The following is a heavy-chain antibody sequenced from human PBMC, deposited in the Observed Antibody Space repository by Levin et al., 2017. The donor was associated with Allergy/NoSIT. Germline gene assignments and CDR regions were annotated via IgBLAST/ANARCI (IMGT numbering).Heavy chain of an antibody. Sequence: SETLSLTCTVSGGSISSYYWSWIRQPPGKGLEWIGYISYSGSTSKNPSLKSRLTISADTSKNQFSLKLTSVTAADTAVYYCARDWREIFDFWGQGTLVTVSS. J-gene: IGHJ3*01. CDR2: ISYSGST. CDR3: ARDWREIFDF. V-gene: IGHV4-59*01. CDR1: GGSISSYY.